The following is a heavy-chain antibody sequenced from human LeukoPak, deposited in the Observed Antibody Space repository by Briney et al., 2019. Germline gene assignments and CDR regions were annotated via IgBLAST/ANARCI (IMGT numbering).Heavy chain of an antibody. CDR2: IYYSGST. J-gene: IGHJ4*02. V-gene: IGHV4-59*08. CDR3: ARPIHPRGDLSYPFDY. D-gene: IGHD4-17*01. CDR1: GGSISSYY. Sequence: SETLSLTCTISGGSISSYYWSWIRQPPGKGLEWIGYIYYSGSTNYNPSLKSRVTISVDTSKNQFSLKLSSVTAADTAVYYCARPIHPRGDLSYPFDYWGQGTLVTVSS.